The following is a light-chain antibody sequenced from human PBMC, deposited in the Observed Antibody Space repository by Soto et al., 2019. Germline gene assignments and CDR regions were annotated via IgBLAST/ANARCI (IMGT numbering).Light chain of an antibody. Sequence: SYELTQAPSVSVAPGQTARITCGGDDIETKSVHWYQQKPGQAPMLVVYDDSDRPSGIPERFSGSNSGNTATLTISAVEDGDEADYYCQLWDSTSEHVVFGGGTKVTVL. CDR1: DIETKS. CDR3: QLWDSTSEHVV. V-gene: IGLV3-21*02. J-gene: IGLJ2*01. CDR2: DDS.